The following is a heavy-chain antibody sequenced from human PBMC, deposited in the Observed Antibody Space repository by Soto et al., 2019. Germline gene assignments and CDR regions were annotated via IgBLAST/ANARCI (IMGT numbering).Heavy chain of an antibody. CDR3: ARGQGDDILTGYFMGWFDP. V-gene: IGHV4-34*01. Sequence: SSETLSLTCAVYGGSFSGYYWSWIRQPPGKGLEWIGEINHSGSTNYNPSLKSRVTISVDTSKNQFSLKLSSVTAADTAVYYCARGQGDDILTGYFMGWFDPWGQGTLVTVSS. CDR1: GGSFSGYY. D-gene: IGHD3-9*01. CDR2: INHSGST. J-gene: IGHJ5*02.